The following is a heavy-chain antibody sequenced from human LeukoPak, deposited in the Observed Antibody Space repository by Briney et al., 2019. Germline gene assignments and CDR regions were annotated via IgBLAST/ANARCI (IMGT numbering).Heavy chain of an antibody. Sequence: SETLSLTCTVSGGSISSYYWSWIRQPPGKGLEWIGYIYYSGSTNYNPSLKSRVTISVDTSKNQFSLSMRSVTAADTAVYYCARVSAAGMEFHYGMDVWGQGTTVFVSS. J-gene: IGHJ6*02. D-gene: IGHD6-13*01. CDR3: ARVSAAGMEFHYGMDV. CDR1: GGSISSYY. V-gene: IGHV4-59*01. CDR2: IYYSGST.